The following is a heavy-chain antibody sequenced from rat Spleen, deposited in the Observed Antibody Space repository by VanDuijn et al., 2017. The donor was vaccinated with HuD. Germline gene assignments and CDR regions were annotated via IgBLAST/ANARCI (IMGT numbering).Heavy chain of an antibody. CDR1: GFTFSDYY. CDR2: ISSGGST. J-gene: IGHJ2*01. CDR3: ARLTIGS. V-gene: IGHV2S12*01. D-gene: IGHD1-3*01. Sequence: VQLVESGGGLVQPGRSLTLSCAASGFTFSDYYMAWVRQAPKKGLEWIAAISSGGSTYYNSALKSRLSISRDTSKSQVFLKMNSLQTEDTAMYFCARLTIGSWGQGVMVTVSS.